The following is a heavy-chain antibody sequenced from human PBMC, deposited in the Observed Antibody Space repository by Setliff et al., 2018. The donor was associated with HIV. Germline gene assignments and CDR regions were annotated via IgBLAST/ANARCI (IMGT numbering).Heavy chain of an antibody. Sequence: SETLSLTCAVYGGSFSGYYWSWIRQPPGKGLEWIGEINHSGSTNYNMSLWSRVTISLDASKNQFSLELISVTAADTAVYYCAGGPDTTSIDYWAQGTLVTVSS. D-gene: IGHD1-26*01. CDR1: GGSFSGYY. J-gene: IGHJ4*02. V-gene: IGHV4-34*01. CDR2: INHSGST. CDR3: AGGPDTTSIDY.